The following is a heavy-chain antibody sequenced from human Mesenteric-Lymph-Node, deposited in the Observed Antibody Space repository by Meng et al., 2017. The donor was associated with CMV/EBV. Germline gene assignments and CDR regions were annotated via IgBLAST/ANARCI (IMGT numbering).Heavy chain of an antibody. CDR2: VHYTGST. J-gene: IGHJ5*02. CDR3: ARPFPSWQSPRLDPFGA. D-gene: IGHD6-19*01. V-gene: IGHV4-39*01. CDR1: GDSISSFYY. Sequence: QLQLGEWVPGKVKPSGTRSLTCSVSGDSISSFYYWGWIRQPPGRGLEWIGSVHYTGSTYYSPSLKSRVTVSVDTSKNQFSLRLTSVTAADTAVYYCARPFPSWQSPRLDPFGAWGQGTLVTVSS.